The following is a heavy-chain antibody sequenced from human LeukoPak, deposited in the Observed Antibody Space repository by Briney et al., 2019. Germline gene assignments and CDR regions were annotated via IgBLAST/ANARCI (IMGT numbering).Heavy chain of an antibody. D-gene: IGHD3-9*01. J-gene: IGHJ4*02. Sequence: ASVKVSCKASGYTFTSYGISWVRQAPGQGLEWMGWMSAYNGNTNYAQKLQGRVTMTTDTSTSTAYMELRSLRSDDTAVYYCARDRIRGFDWLLSRFDYWGQGTLVTVSS. CDR1: GYTFTSYG. V-gene: IGHV1-18*01. CDR2: MSAYNGNT. CDR3: ARDRIRGFDWLLSRFDY.